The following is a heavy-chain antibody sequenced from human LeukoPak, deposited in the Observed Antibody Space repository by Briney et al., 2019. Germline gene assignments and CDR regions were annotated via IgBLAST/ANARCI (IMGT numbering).Heavy chain of an antibody. CDR2: IIPIFGTA. V-gene: IGHV1-69*05. D-gene: IGHD1-26*01. CDR3: ASGYSGSYYGQDY. Sequence: GASVKVSCKASGGTFSSYAISWVRRAPGQGLEWMGGIIPIFGTANYAQKFQGRVTITTDESTSTAYMELSSLRCEDTAVYYCASGYSGSYYGQDYWGQGTLVTVSS. J-gene: IGHJ4*02. CDR1: GGTFSSYA.